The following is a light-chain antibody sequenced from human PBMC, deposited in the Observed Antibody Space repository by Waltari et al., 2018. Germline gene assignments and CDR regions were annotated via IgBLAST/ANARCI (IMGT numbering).Light chain of an antibody. Sequence: QAVLTQPPSVSGSPGQSVNIPCTGTSSDIGGFNYVSWYQQHPGKAPKLMIYDVSKRPSGVSDRFSGSKSGNTASLTISGLQAEDEADYYCSSYAGSNTFIFGGGTRLTVL. V-gene: IGLV2-11*01. CDR2: DVS. J-gene: IGLJ2*01. CDR3: SSYAGSNTFI. CDR1: SSDIGGFNY.